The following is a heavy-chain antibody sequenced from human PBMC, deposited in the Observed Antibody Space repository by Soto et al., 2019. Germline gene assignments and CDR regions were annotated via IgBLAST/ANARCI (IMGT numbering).Heavy chain of an antibody. CDR1: GGSISSGDYY. J-gene: IGHJ6*03. CDR2: IYYSGST. CDR3: ARRARRGYSNYVGYMDV. V-gene: IGHV4-30-4*01. D-gene: IGHD4-4*01. Sequence: PSETLSLTCTVSGGSISSGDYYWSWIRQPPGKGLEWIGYIYYSGSTYYNPSLKSRITISVDTSKKQFSLKLSSVTAADTVVFYCARRARRGYSNYVGYMDVWGKGTTVTVSS.